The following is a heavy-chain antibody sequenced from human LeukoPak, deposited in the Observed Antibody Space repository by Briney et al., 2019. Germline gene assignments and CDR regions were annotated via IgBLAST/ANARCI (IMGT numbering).Heavy chain of an antibody. Sequence: GGSLRLSCAASGFSFSAYWMTWVRQAPGKGLEWVANIKEDGSEKYYVDSVKGRFSISRDNAKNSLYLQMSSLRAEDTALYYCASNWGSYPDCWGQGALVTVSS. D-gene: IGHD3-16*01. V-gene: IGHV3-7*01. J-gene: IGHJ4*02. CDR2: IKEDGSEK. CDR3: ASNWGSYPDC. CDR1: GFSFSAYW.